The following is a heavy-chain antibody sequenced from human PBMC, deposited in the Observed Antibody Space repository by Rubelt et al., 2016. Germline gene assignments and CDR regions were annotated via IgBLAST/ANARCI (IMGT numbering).Heavy chain of an antibody. D-gene: IGHD2-15*01. CDR3: ARELGYCSGGSCYGGTFNY. J-gene: IGHJ4*02. Sequence: GPGLVKPSETLSLTCTVSGGSISSSSYYWGWIRQPPGKGLEWIGSIYYSGSTYYNPSLKSRVTISVDTSKNQFSLKLSSVTAADTAVYYCARELGYCSGGSCYGGTFNYWGQGTLVTVSS. CDR2: IYYSGST. CDR1: GGSISSSSYY. V-gene: IGHV4-39*07.